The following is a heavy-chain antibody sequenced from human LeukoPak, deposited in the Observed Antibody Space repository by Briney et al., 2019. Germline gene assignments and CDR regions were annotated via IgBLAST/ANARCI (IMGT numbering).Heavy chain of an antibody. CDR3: ARLTTLGRAAAGPGDAFDI. CDR1: GGSISSSSYY. CDR2: IYYSGST. Sequence: PSETLSLTCTVSGGSISSSSYYWGWIRQPPGKGLEWIGSIYYSGSTYYNPSLKSRVTISVDTSKNQFSLKLSSVTAADTAVYYCARLTTLGRAAAGPGDAFDIWGQGTMVTVSS. D-gene: IGHD6-13*01. V-gene: IGHV4-39*01. J-gene: IGHJ3*02.